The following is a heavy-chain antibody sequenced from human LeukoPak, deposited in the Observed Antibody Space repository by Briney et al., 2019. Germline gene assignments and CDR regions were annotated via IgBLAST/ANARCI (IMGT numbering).Heavy chain of an antibody. J-gene: IGHJ6*03. V-gene: IGHV4-38-2*02. D-gene: IGHD5-24*01. Sequence: SETLSLTCTVSGYSISSGYYWAWIRQPPGKGLEWIGSIYHSGSTYYSPSLKSRVTISVDTSKNQFSLKLSSVTAADTAVYYCARIGADGYNYYQPYYYYMDVWGKGTTVTVSS. CDR3: ARIGADGYNYYQPYYYYMDV. CDR1: GYSISSGYY. CDR2: IYHSGST.